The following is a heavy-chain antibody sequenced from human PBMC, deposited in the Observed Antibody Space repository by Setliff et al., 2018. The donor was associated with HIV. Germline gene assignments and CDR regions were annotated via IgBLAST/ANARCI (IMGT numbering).Heavy chain of an antibody. D-gene: IGHD2-8*01. V-gene: IGHV3-30*02. J-gene: IGHJ4*02. Sequence: GGSLRLPCAASGFRFETFGMYWVRQAPGKGLEWVAFIRHDGSYAYYADSVKGRFTMSRDNSKNTVSLEMNSLGAEDTAVYYCVGLRYYADGAWHGGDYWGQGSLVTVSS. CDR1: GFRFETFG. CDR2: IRHDGSYA. CDR3: VGLRYYADGAWHGGDY.